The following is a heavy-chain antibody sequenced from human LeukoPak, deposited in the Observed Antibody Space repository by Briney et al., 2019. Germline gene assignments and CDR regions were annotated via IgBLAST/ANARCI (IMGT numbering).Heavy chain of an antibody. CDR3: ARELSGYGASDY. D-gene: IGHD3-22*01. J-gene: IGHJ4*02. CDR2: IYYSGST. V-gene: IGHV4-31*03. Sequence: PSETLSLTCSVSGGSISSGDYYWSWIRQHPGKGLEWIGYIYYSGSTYYNLSLKSRVTISVDTSKNQFSLKLSSVTAADTAVYYCARELSGYGASDYWGQGTLVTVSS. CDR1: GGSISSGDYY.